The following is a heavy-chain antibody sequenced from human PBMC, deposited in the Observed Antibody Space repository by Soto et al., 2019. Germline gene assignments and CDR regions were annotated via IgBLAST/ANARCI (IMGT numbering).Heavy chain of an antibody. J-gene: IGHJ6*02. V-gene: IGHV4-38-2*02. CDR2: ISHTGTT. CDR1: GFPISSPYS. CDR3: ARVTMVIRDSDHFGVDV. D-gene: IGHD4-17*01. Sequence: ETLSLTCLVSGFPISSPYSWGWIRQPPGKGLEWIGSISHTGTTSYSPSLTSRVSISVDTSKNQVSLKLTSVTAADTAVYFCARVTMVIRDSDHFGVDVWGHGTSVTVSS.